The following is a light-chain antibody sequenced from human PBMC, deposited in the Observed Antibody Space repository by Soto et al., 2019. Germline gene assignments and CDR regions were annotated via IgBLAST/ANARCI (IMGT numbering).Light chain of an antibody. J-gene: IGLJ2*01. CDR3: SSYTSIIAVV. V-gene: IGLV2-14*03. CDR2: DVT. CDR1: SYDIGPYNY. Sequence: QSVLTQPASVSGSPGQSITISCTGTSYDIGPYNYVSWYQQHPGKAPKLLIYDVTNRASGVSDRFSGSKSGRTASLTISGLHAEDEADYYCSSYTSIIAVVFGGGTKLTVL.